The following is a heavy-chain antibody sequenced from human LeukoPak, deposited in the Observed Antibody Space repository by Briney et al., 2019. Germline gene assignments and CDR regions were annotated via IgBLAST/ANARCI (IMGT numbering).Heavy chain of an antibody. CDR2: ISSSGSTI. CDR1: GFTFSDYY. CDR3: ARIDVDTAMVYDY. D-gene: IGHD5-18*01. J-gene: IGHJ4*02. Sequence: GGSLRLSCAASGFTFSDYYMSWIRQAPGKGLEWVSYISSSGSTIYYADSVKGRFTISRDNAKNSLYLQMNSLRAEDTAVYYCARIDVDTAMVYDYWGQGTLVTVSS. V-gene: IGHV3-11*01.